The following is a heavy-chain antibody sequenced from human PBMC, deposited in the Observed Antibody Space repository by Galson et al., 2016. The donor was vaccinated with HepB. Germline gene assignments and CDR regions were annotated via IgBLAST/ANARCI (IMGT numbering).Heavy chain of an antibody. J-gene: IGHJ6*02. CDR1: GGSISSTTW. Sequence: SETLSLTCTVSGGSISSTTWWSWIRQPPGKGLEWIGEMYHSGGTYYNPSLKSRVSISVDKSKNQLPLNLSSVTAADTAVYYCARVPLYNYGMDVWGQGITVTVAS. CDR3: ARVPLYNYGMDV. CDR2: MYHSGGT. V-gene: IGHV4-4*02.